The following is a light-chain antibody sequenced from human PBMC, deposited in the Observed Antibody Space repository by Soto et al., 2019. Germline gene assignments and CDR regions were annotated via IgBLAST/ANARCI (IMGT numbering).Light chain of an antibody. J-gene: IGLJ3*02. CDR2: SHD. CDR1: SSNIGRNA. CDR3: IAWDDSLKGPV. V-gene: IGLV1-44*01. Sequence: QSVLTRPPSASGTPGQRVTISCSGSSSNIGRNAVNWYQQVPGTAPKLLIYSHDQRPSGVPDRFSGSKSGTSASLAISGLQSEDEANYYCIAWDDSLKGPVFGGGTKVTVL.